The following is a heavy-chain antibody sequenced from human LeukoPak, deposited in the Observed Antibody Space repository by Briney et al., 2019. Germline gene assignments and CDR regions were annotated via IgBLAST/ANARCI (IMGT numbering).Heavy chain of an antibody. V-gene: IGHV3-21*01. J-gene: IGHJ5*02. CDR1: GFTFNTYN. CDR2: ITSSSSYI. CDR3: ARDGDIVKAGRWFDP. Sequence: NPGESLRLSCAASGFTFNTYNMNWVRQAPGKGLEWVSSITSSSSYIYYADSVRGRFTISRDNAKNSLYLQMNSLRAEDTAVYYCARDGDIVKAGRWFDPWGQGTLVTVSS. D-gene: IGHD2-15*01.